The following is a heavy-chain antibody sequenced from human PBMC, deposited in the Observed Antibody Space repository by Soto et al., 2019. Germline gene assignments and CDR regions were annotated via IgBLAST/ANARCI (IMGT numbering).Heavy chain of an antibody. D-gene: IGHD2-2*01. J-gene: IGHJ5*02. CDR3: ARGGVHCSSNSCYEWWFDP. CDR2: IIPIFGTA. V-gene: IGHV1-69*01. CDR1: GGTFSSYA. Sequence: QVQLVQSGAEVKKPGSSVKVSCKASGGTFSSYAISWVRQAPGQGLEWMGGIIPIFGTANYAQKFQGRVTITADDSTSTAYMELSSLRSEDTAVYYCARGGVHCSSNSCYEWWFDPWGQGTLVTVSS.